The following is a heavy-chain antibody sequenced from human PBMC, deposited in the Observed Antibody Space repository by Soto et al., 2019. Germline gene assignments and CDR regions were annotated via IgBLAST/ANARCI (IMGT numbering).Heavy chain of an antibody. CDR2: IIPIIRVT. J-gene: IGHJ4*02. CDR3: ARESLGAKGADH. V-gene: IGHV1-69*17. CDR1: GDTFNSYL. D-gene: IGHD7-27*01. Sequence: QVQLVQSGAEVKRPGSSVKVSCESSGDTFNSYLISWVRQAPGQGLEWMGGIIPIIRVTHYAQRFQGRVTISALSSTHTAYMELTNLGFEDTALYYCARESLGAKGADHWGQGTLVTVSS.